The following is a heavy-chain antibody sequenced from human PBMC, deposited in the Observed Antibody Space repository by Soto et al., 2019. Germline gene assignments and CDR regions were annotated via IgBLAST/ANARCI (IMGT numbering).Heavy chain of an antibody. CDR1: GYTFTGYY. V-gene: IGHV1-2*02. CDR3: ARGKAARGYNWFDP. CDR2: INPSSGGT. D-gene: IGHD6-6*01. J-gene: IGHJ5*02. Sequence: ASVKVSCKASGYTFTGYYMHWVRQAPGQGLEWMGWINPSSGGTNYAQKFQGRVTMTRDTSISTAYMELSRLRSDDTAVYYCARGKAARGYNWFDPWGQGTLVPVSS.